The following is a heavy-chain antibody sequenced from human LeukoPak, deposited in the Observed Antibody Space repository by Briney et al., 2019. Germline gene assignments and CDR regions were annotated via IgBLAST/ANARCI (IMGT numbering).Heavy chain of an antibody. V-gene: IGHV3-11*01. Sequence: GRSLRLSCAASGLTFSDYYMSWIRQAPGKGLWWVSYITIIVSTIYYADSLKGRFTNSRDNAKSSLYLQRNSLRAEDTAVYYCARESVGAIHWGQGTLVTVSS. CDR2: ITIIVSTI. D-gene: IGHD1-26*01. CDR3: ARESVGAIH. J-gene: IGHJ4*02. CDR1: GLTFSDYY.